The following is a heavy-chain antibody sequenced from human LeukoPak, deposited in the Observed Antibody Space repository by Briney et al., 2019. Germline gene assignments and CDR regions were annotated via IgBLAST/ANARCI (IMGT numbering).Heavy chain of an antibody. CDR3: ARDFGYYDSSGPYHFDY. CDR1: GFTFSSYA. CDR2: ISYDGSNK. D-gene: IGHD3-22*01. J-gene: IGHJ4*02. V-gene: IGHV3-30-3*01. Sequence: GGSLRLSCAASGFTFSSYAMHWVRQAPGKGLEWVAVISYDGSNKYYADSVKGRFTISRDNSKNTLYLQMNSLRAEDTAVYYCARDFGYYDSSGPYHFDYWGQGTLVTFSS.